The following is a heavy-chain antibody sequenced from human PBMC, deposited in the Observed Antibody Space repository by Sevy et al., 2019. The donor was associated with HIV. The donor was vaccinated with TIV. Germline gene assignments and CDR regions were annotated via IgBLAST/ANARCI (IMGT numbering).Heavy chain of an antibody. V-gene: IGHV3-7*03. CDR3: ARDIGWGSGTAGVGYYYYGMDV. J-gene: IGHJ6*02. CDR1: GFTFSSYW. CDR2: IKQDGSEK. D-gene: IGHD1-26*01. Sequence: GGSLRLSCAASGFTFSSYWMSWVRQAPGKGLEWVANIKQDGSEKYYVDSVKGRFSISRDNAKNSLYRQMNSLRAEDTAVYYCARDIGWGSGTAGVGYYYYGMDVWGQGTTVTVSS.